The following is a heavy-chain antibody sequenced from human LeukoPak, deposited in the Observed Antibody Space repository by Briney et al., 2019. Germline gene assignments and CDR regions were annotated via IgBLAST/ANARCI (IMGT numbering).Heavy chain of an antibody. CDR1: GGSIRSGSYY. V-gene: IGHV4-61*02. J-gene: IGHJ5*02. D-gene: IGHD3-10*01. CDR3: ARGGYYGSGNDFRFDP. CDR2: IYTSGST. Sequence: PSETLSLTCTVSGGSIRSGSYYWSWIRQPAGKGLGWIGRIYTSGSTNYNPSLKSRVTISVETSKNQFSLKLKSVTAADTAVYYCARGGYYGSGNDFRFDPWGQGTLVTVSS.